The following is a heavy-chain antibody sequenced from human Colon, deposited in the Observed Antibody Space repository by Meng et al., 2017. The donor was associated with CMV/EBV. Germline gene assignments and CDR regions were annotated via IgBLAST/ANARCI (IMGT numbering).Heavy chain of an antibody. CDR3: ARENYYESNGYYGGVDY. CDR1: GFKFSDYR. J-gene: IGHJ4*02. D-gene: IGHD3-22*01. V-gene: IGHV3-21*04. Sequence: LTGVASGFKFSDYRMNWVRQAPGKGLEWVSSMMGGDSYKYYAESVQGRFTISRDNAKNSVFLQMDSLRGDDTAMYYCARENYYESNGYYGGVDYWGQGTLVTVSS. CDR2: MMGGDSYK.